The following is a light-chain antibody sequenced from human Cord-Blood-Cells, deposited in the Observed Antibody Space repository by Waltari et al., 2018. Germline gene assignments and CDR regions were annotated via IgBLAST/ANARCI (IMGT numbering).Light chain of an antibody. V-gene: IGKV3-11*01. CDR1: QSVSSY. CDR2: DAS. J-gene: IGKJ2*01. Sequence: EIELTQSPATLSLSPADRATLSCRASQSVSSYLAWYQQKPGQAPRLLIYDASNRATGIPARFSGSGSGTDFTLTISSLEPEDFAVYYCQQRSNWLFGQGTKLEIK. CDR3: QQRSNWL.